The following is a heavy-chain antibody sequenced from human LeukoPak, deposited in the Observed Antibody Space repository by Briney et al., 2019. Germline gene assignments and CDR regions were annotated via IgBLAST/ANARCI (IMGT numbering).Heavy chain of an antibody. V-gene: IGHV4-4*02. CDR1: GDSISSCNW. D-gene: IGHD5-18*01. CDR3: STREQSHTDVVPPDY. Sequence: SETLSLTSAVSGDSISSCNWWTWVRQPPGKGLEWIGETSLCGDTKYSPSLRTRVTISIDRSNNHLSLNLNSVTAADTAIYYFSTREQSHTDVVPPDYWGQGTLVTVSS. CDR2: TSLCGDT. J-gene: IGHJ4*02.